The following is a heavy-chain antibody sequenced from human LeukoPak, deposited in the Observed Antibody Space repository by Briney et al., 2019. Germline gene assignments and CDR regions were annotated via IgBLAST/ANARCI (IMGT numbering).Heavy chain of an antibody. Sequence: GRSLRLSFAASGFTFSSYGMHWVRQAPGKGLEWLAVISYDGSNKYYADSVKGRFTISRDNSKNTLYLQMNSLRAEDTAVYYCAKCRQLSSRDSNDYWGQGTLVTVSS. CDR2: ISYDGSNK. CDR1: GFTFSSYG. V-gene: IGHV3-30*18. D-gene: IGHD3-16*02. J-gene: IGHJ4*02. CDR3: AKCRQLSSRDSNDY.